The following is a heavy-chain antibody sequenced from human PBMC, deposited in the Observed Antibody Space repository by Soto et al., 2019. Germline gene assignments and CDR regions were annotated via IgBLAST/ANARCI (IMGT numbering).Heavy chain of an antibody. CDR2: IYYSLST. Sequence: SEALSVSCSVSWGSSGGYDWIWIRQPSGKGRECIGYIYYSLSTNYNPSLKSRVTISVDTAKNQFSLKLSSVTAADTAVYYCARTLKGYYHYYYGMDVWGQGTTVTVSS. CDR3: ARTLKGYYHYYYGMDV. J-gene: IGHJ6*02. V-gene: IGHV4-59*12. CDR1: WGSSGGYD.